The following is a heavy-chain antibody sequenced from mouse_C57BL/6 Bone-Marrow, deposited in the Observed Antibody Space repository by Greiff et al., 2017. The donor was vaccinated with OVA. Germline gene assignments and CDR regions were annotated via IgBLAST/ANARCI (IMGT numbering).Heavy chain of an antibody. J-gene: IGHJ4*01. CDR1: GYTFTSYW. CDR2: IDPSGSYT. CDR3: ARGDDGATWGAMDY. Sequence: QVQLQQPGAELVKPGASVKLSCKASGYTFTSYWMQWVKQRPGQGLEWIGEIDPSGSYTNYNQKFKGKATLTVDTSSSTAYMQLSSLTSEDTAVYYCARGDDGATWGAMDYWGQGTAVTVSS. D-gene: IGHD2-3*01. V-gene: IGHV1-50*01.